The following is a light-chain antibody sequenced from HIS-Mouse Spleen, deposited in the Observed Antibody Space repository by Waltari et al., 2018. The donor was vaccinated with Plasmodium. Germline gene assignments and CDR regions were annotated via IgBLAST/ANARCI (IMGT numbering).Light chain of an antibody. CDR1: NNGSKS. CDR3: QVWDSSSDHPV. Sequence: SHVLTQPPSTSVAPGQTASITCGGNNNGSKSVHWYQQKPGQAPVLVSYDDSDRPSGIPERFSGSNSGNTATLTISRVEAGDEADYYCQVWDSSSDHPVFGGGTKLTVL. J-gene: IGLJ3*02. CDR2: DDS. V-gene: IGLV3-21*02.